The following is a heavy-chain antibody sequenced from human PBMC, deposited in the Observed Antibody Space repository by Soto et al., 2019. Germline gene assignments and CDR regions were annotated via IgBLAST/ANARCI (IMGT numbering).Heavy chain of an antibody. CDR3: APGLLSVYGPFDS. V-gene: IGHV3-23*01. D-gene: IGHD5-12*01. Sequence: EVQLLESGGGLVQPGGSLRLSCAASGFMFSSYAMTWVRQAPGKGLEWVSALSGGGDSTYYAPSVRGGFAISRDNSKNTLYLQMNSLRAEDTAVYYCAPGLLSVYGPFDSWGQGTLVTVSS. CDR2: LSGGGDST. CDR1: GFMFSSYA. J-gene: IGHJ4*02.